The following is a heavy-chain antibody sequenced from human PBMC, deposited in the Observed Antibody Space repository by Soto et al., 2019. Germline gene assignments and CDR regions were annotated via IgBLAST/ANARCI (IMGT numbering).Heavy chain of an antibody. Sequence: GASVKVSCKASGYTFIRYGITWVRQAPGQGLEWMGWINPNSGATNYAQKFQDWVTMTGDTSISTAYMELSRLKSDDTAVYYCATSMIFSMPSSFDFWGQGTMVTVSS. D-gene: IGHD3-9*01. CDR3: ATSMIFSMPSSFDF. J-gene: IGHJ3*01. CDR1: GYTFIRYG. CDR2: INPNSGAT. V-gene: IGHV1-2*04.